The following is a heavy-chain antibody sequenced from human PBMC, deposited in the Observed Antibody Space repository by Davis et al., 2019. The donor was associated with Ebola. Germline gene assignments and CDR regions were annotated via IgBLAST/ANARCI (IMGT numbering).Heavy chain of an antibody. V-gene: IGHV3-53*01. CDR1: GFIVSDKY. J-gene: IGHJ4*02. D-gene: IGHD4-17*01. Sequence: GGSLRLSCAASGFIVSDKYMSWVRQAPGKGLEWVSVIYRDGRTYHADSVKGRFTISRDNAKDSLYLQMSSLRAEDTGVYYCARRAMASVTTGYWGQGALVTVSS. CDR2: IYRDGRT. CDR3: ARRAMASVTTGY.